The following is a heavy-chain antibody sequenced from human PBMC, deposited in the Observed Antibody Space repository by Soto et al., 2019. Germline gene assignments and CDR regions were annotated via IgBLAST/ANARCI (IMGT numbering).Heavy chain of an antibody. D-gene: IGHD3-3*01. Sequence: GGSLRLSCTASGFTFGDYAMSWFRQAPGKGLEWVGFIRSKAYGGTTEYAASVKGRFTISRDDSKSIAYLQMNSLKTEDTAVYYCTREAHYDFCSGYYTDFDYWGQGTLVTVSS. CDR1: GFTFGDYA. V-gene: IGHV3-49*03. CDR3: TREAHYDFCSGYYTDFDY. J-gene: IGHJ4*02. CDR2: IRSKAYGGTT.